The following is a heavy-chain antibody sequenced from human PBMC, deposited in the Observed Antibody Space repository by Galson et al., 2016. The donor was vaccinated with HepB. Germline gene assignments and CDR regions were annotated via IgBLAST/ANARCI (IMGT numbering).Heavy chain of an antibody. D-gene: IGHD4-17*01. J-gene: IGHJ4*02. Sequence: SLRLSCAVSGFSVSSTYMSWVRQAPGKGLEWVSVVFAGGDTYSADSVKGRFTSSRDTSKNTLYLQMNSLRAEDTAVYYCARGLGDYWGGGLDYWGQGTLVTVSS. CDR3: ARGLGDYWGGGLDY. V-gene: IGHV3-53*01. CDR2: VFAGGDT. CDR1: GFSVSSTY.